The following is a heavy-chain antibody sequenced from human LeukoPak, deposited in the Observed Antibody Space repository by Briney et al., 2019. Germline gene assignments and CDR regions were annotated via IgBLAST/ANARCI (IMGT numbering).Heavy chain of an antibody. CDR2: ISSSSSYI. V-gene: IGHV3-21*01. D-gene: IGHD4-17*01. CDR3: ARPYGDYLYYFDY. CDR1: GFPFSSYS. J-gene: IGHJ4*02. Sequence: WGSLRLSCAASGFPFSSYSMNWVRQAPGKGQEWVSCISSSSSYIYYADSVKGRFTISRDNAKNSLYLQMNSLRAEDTAVYYCARPYGDYLYYFDYWGQGTLVTVSS.